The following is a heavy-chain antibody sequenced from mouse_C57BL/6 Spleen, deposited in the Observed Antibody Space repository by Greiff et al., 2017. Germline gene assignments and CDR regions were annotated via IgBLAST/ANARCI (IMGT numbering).Heavy chain of an antibody. V-gene: IGHV1-64*01. D-gene: IGHD1-1*01. Sequence: VQLQQPGAELVKPGASVKLSCKASGYTFTSYWMHWVKQRPGQGLEWIGMIHPNSGSTNYNEKFKSKATLTVDKSSSTAYMQLSSLTSEDSAVYDCARSYYGSSWYFDVWGTGTTVTVSS. CDR2: IHPNSGST. J-gene: IGHJ1*03. CDR1: GYTFTSYW. CDR3: ARSYYGSSWYFDV.